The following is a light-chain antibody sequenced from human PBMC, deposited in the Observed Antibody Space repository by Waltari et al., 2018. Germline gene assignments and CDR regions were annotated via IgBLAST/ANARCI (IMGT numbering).Light chain of an antibody. CDR1: SPTLGPNY. CDR3: ATWDDSLRAHV. Sequence: QSVRTQPPSASGTPGQGVTISCSGSSPTLGPNYRYWYQQLPGTAPRLLIYRNNQRPSGVPDRFSGSKSGTSASLAISGLRSEDEADYYCATWDDSLRAHVFGTGTKVTVL. V-gene: IGLV1-47*01. CDR2: RNN. J-gene: IGLJ1*01.